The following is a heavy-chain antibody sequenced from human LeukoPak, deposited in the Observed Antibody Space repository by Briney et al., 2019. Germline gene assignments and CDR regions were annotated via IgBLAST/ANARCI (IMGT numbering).Heavy chain of an antibody. J-gene: IGHJ6*04. D-gene: IGHD2-2*01. CDR2: INPNSGGT. Sequence: ASVKVSCKASGYTFTGYYMHWVRQAPGQGLEWMGWINPNSGGTNYAQKFQGWVTMTRDTSISTAYMELSRLRSDDTAVYYCARGVGCSSTSCYEVYYYGMEVWGKGTTVTVSS. CDR3: ARGVGCSSTSCYEVYYYGMEV. V-gene: IGHV1-2*04. CDR1: GYTFTGYY.